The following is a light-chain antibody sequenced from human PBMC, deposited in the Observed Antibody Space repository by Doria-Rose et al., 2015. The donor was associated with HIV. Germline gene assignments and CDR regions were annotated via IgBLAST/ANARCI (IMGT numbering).Light chain of an antibody. CDR1: QSFSSTY. J-gene: IGKJ1*01. CDR2: DGS. V-gene: IGKV3-20*01. Sequence: TQSPGTLSLSPGERATLSCRASQSFSSTYLAWYQQKPGQAPSLLIYDGSTRANGIPDGFSASGSGTDFTLTINRLEPEDFALYYCHQYGTSWTFGQGTKVEI. CDR3: HQYGTSWT.